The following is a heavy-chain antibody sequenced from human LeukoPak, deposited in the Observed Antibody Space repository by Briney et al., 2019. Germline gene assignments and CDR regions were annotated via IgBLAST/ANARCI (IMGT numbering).Heavy chain of an antibody. V-gene: IGHV4-59*01. CDR2: VNYSGST. CDR3: ARGLDNGDPLDY. CDR1: GGSISSYY. Sequence: SETLSLTCTVSGGSISSYYWSWIRQPPGKRLEWIGYVNYSGSTKYNPTPKSRVTISVDTSKNQFSLKLNSVTAADTAVYYCARGLDNGDPLDYWGQGTLVTVAS. D-gene: IGHD4-17*01. J-gene: IGHJ4*02.